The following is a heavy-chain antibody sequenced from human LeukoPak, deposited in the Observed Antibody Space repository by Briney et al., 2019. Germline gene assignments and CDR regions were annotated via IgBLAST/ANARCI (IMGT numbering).Heavy chain of an antibody. CDR1: DYVFYSYG. CDR2: ISGYNGNT. V-gene: IGHV1-18*01. Sequence: GASVKVSCKGSDYVFYSYGFSWVRQAPGHGLEWLGWISGYNGNTMYAQKFQGRLTLTTDSSSATAYMELRTLRSDDTAVYYCTRDNMDIPMGRFMYWGQGTLVSVSS. D-gene: IGHD5-18*01. J-gene: IGHJ4*02. CDR3: TRDNMDIPMGRFMY.